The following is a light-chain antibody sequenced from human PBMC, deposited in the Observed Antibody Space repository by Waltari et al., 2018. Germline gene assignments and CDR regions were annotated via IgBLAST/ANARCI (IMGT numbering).Light chain of an antibody. J-gene: IGLJ2*01. V-gene: IGLV3-1*01. CDR3: QAWDSSTVV. Sequence: SYELTPPPSVSVPPGKTASIPRSGHQLGGKYSCRDQQKPGQSPVLVIYQDSKRTSGIPERFSGSNSGNTATLTISGTQAMDEADYYCQAWDSSTVVFGGGTKLTVL. CDR1: QLGGKY. CDR2: QDS.